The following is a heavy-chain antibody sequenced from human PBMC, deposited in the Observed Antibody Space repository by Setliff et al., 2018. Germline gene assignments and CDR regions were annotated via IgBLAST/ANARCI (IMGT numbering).Heavy chain of an antibody. Sequence: GESLKISCKGSGYSFTSYWIGWVSQMPGKGLEWMGIIYPGDSDTRYSPSFQGQVTISADKSISTAYLQWSSLKASDTAMYYCARVKVIVGATPRTYYMDVWGKGTTVTVSS. V-gene: IGHV5-51*01. CDR1: GYSFTSYW. D-gene: IGHD1-26*01. CDR3: ARVKVIVGATPRTYYMDV. CDR2: IYPGDSDT. J-gene: IGHJ6*03.